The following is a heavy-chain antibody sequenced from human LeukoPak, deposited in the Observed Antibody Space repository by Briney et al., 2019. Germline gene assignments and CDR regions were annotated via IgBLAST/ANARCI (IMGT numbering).Heavy chain of an antibody. V-gene: IGHV3-7*01. CDR1: GFTFSNYW. Sequence: GGSLRLSFAASGFTFSNYWMIWVRQAPGPGLEWVANIKQDGSEKSYVDSVKGRFTISRDNAKNSLYLQMNSLRAEDTAVYYCARARTSGDEALAGNYWGQGTLVTVSS. D-gene: IGHD6-19*01. CDR2: IKQDGSEK. J-gene: IGHJ4*02. CDR3: ARARTSGDEALAGNY.